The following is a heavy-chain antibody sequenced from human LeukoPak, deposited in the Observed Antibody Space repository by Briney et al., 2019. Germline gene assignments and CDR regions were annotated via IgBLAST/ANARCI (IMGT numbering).Heavy chain of an antibody. CDR1: GFTFSSYW. CDR2: IKQDGSEK. V-gene: IGHV3-7*01. D-gene: IGHD1-1*01. CDR3: ARDHRDNTYYYYGMDV. Sequence: PGGSLRLSCAASGFTFSSYWMSWVRQAPGKGLEWVANIKQDGSEKYYVDSVKGRFTISRDNAKNSLYLQMNSLRAEDTAVYYCARDHRDNTYYYYGMDVWGRGTTVTVSS. J-gene: IGHJ6*02.